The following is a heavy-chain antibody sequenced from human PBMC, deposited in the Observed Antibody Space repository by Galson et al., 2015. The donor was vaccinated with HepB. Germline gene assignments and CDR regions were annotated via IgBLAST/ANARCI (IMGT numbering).Heavy chain of an antibody. Sequence: SLRLSCAASGFTFSSYPMNWVRQAPGKGLEWISYITSSSNVIYYADSVKGRFTISRDNSKNTLYLQMNSLRAEDTAVYYCVRDRPTEYYYDSYGYAYYFDYWGQGTLVTVSS. J-gene: IGHJ4*02. D-gene: IGHD3-22*01. V-gene: IGHV3-48*01. CDR3: VRDRPTEYYYDSYGYAYYFDY. CDR1: GFTFSSYP. CDR2: ITSSSNVI.